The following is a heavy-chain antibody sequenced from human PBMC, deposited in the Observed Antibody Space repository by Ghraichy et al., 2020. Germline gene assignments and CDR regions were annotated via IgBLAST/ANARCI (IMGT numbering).Heavy chain of an antibody. CDR3: ARDTWELHHAFDI. D-gene: IGHD1-26*01. V-gene: IGHV3-11*06. J-gene: IGHJ3*02. Sequence: GGSLRLSCTASGFTFSDYYMSWIRQAPGKGLERLSYISSSSTYTHYADSVKGRFTISRDDAKNSLYLQMNSLRAEDTAVYYCARDTWELHHAFDIWGQGTMVTVSS. CDR2: ISSSSTYT. CDR1: GFTFSDYY.